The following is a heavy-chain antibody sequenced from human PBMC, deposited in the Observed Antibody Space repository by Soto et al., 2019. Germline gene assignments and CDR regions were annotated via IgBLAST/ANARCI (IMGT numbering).Heavy chain of an antibody. V-gene: IGHV3-30-3*01. D-gene: IGHD2-15*01. CDR3: ARGDREDIAVVIGARPGEYGVDV. Sequence: QVQLVESGGGVVQPGRSLRLSCAASGFTFRSYAMHWVRQAPGKGLECVAVIAYDGSNKFYRDYVKGRFPISRDNSKNTLYLQISSLRYEDTAVYYCARGDREDIAVVIGARPGEYGVDVWGQGTTVTVSS. CDR1: GFTFRSYA. J-gene: IGHJ6*02. CDR2: IAYDGSNK.